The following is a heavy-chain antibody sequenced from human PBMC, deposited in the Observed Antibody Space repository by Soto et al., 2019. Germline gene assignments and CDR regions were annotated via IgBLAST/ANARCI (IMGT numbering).Heavy chain of an antibody. CDR1: GFTFSSYG. V-gene: IGHV3-30*18. CDR2: ISYDGSNK. Sequence: GGALRLSCAASGFTFSSYGMHWVRPAPGKGLEWVAVISYDGSNKYYADSVKGRFTISRDNSKNTLYLQMNSLRAEDTAVYYCAKDWSWNYENGFDPWGQGTLVTVSS. D-gene: IGHD1-7*01. CDR3: AKDWSWNYENGFDP. J-gene: IGHJ5*02.